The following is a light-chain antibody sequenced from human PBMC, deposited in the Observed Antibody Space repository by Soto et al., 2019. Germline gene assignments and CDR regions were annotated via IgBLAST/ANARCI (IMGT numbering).Light chain of an antibody. CDR1: QSVLYSPNKKKY. CDR2: WAS. J-gene: IGKJ1*01. Sequence: DIVMTQSPDSLAVSLGGSSTINCKSSQSVLYSPNKKKYLAWYQQKPGQPPKLLVYWASTRESGVPDRFSGSGSGTDFTLTISSLQAEDAAVYYCQQYHSAPQTFGQGTKVEIK. V-gene: IGKV4-1*01. CDR3: QQYHSAPQT.